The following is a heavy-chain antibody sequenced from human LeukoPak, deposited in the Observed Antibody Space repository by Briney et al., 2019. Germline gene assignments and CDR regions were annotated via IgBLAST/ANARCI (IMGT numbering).Heavy chain of an antibody. D-gene: IGHD3-16*02. Sequence: GESLKISCKGSGYSFTNYWIGWVRQMPGKGLEWMGIIYPGDSDTRYSPSFQGQVTISADKSISTAYLQWSSLKASDTAMYYCARRARYDYVWGSYRPFDPWGQGTLVTVSS. CDR2: IYPGDSDT. J-gene: IGHJ5*02. V-gene: IGHV5-51*01. CDR1: GYSFTNYW. CDR3: ARRARYDYVWGSYRPFDP.